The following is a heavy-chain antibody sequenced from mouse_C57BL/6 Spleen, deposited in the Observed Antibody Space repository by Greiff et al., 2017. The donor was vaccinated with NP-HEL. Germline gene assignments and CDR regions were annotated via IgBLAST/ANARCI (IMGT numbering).Heavy chain of an antibody. Sequence: QVHVKQPGTELVKPGASVKLSCKASGYTFTSYWMHWVKQRPGQGLEWIGNINPSNGGTNYNEKFKSKATLTVDKSSSTAYMQLSSLTSEDSAVYYCARRGDDYDGFAYWGQGTLVTVSA. CDR3: ARRGDDYDGFAY. CDR1: GYTFTSYW. D-gene: IGHD2-4*01. CDR2: INPSNGGT. V-gene: IGHV1-53*01. J-gene: IGHJ3*01.